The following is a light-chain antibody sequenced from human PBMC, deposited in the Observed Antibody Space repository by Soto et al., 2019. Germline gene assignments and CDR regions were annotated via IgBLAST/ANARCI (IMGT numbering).Light chain of an antibody. V-gene: IGKV3-20*01. CDR3: QQYGDSPWT. CDR2: GAF. J-gene: IGKJ1*01. Sequence: VLTQSPDSLSLSPGERATLSCRASQYISTKLAWYQQNPGQAPRLLFSGAFNRATDTPDRFSGSGSGTDFTLIISGVEAEDFAMYYCQQYGDSPWTLGQGTRVDFK. CDR1: QYISTK.